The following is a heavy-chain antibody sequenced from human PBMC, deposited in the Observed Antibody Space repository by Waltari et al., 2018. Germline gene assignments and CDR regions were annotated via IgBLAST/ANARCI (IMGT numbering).Heavy chain of an antibody. CDR3: ARQVAARYSFDY. D-gene: IGHD6-6*01. CDR1: GGSLSGFY. J-gene: IGHJ4*02. CDR2: IYYSGST. Sequence: QVQLQESGPGLVKPSETLSLTCTVSGGSLSGFYWSWIRQPPGKGLEWIGYIYYSGSTNYNPSLKSRVTISVDTSKNQFSLKLSSVTAADTAVYYCARQVAARYSFDYWGQGNRVTVSS. V-gene: IGHV4-59*08.